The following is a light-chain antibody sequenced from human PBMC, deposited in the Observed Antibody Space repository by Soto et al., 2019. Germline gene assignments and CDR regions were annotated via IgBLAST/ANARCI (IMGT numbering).Light chain of an antibody. CDR1: QGISTL. Sequence: DIQMTQSPSSLSASVGDRFTIAFRSSQGISTLLAWYQQKPGKAPKVLIYESSLLQSGVPSRFSGSGSGTDFTLTISSLQPEDFATYYCQHFKSFPITFGQGTRLEIK. J-gene: IGKJ5*01. CDR2: ESS. V-gene: IGKV1-9*01. CDR3: QHFKSFPIT.